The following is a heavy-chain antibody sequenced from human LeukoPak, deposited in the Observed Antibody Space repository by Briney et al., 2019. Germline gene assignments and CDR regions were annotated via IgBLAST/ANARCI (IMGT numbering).Heavy chain of an antibody. CDR3: ARGFHTMTGTSYYFDY. CDR2: ISAYNGNT. CDR1: GYTFTSYG. Sequence: ASVKVSCXASGYTFTSYGISWVRQAPGRGLEWMGWISAYNGNTNYAQKLQGRVTMTTDTSTSTAYMELRSLRSDDTAVYYCARGFHTMTGTSYYFDYWGQGTLVTVSS. J-gene: IGHJ4*02. D-gene: IGHD3-22*01. V-gene: IGHV1-18*01.